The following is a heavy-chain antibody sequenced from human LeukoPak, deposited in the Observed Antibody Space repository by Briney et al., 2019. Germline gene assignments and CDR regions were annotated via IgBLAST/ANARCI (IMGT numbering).Heavy chain of an antibody. CDR1: GDSITSDTYS. Sequence: SQTLSLTCTLSGDSITSDTYSWSCIRQPAGMQLECIGRIYTSGTTNYNPSLRSRVTMSVDTSKHQFSLKLSSVTAADTAVYYCARSGGSNPYYYFYYYMNVWGKGTTVTVSS. CDR3: ARSGGSNPYYYFYYYMNV. J-gene: IGHJ6*03. CDR2: IYTSGTT. V-gene: IGHV4-61*02. D-gene: IGHD1-26*01.